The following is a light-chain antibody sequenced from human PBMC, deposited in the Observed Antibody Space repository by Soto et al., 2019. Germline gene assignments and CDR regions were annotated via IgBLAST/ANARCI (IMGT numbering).Light chain of an antibody. CDR1: SSNIGSNY. V-gene: IGLV1-47*02. Sequence: QLVLPQPPSASGTPGQRVTISCSGSSSNIGSNYVYWYQQLPGTATKLLIYSNNQRPSAVPDRFSGSKAGTAASLAISRRRYEDEDDYYCATWDDRLSGVFGGGTKLTVL. CDR3: ATWDDRLSGV. J-gene: IGLJ2*01. CDR2: SNN.